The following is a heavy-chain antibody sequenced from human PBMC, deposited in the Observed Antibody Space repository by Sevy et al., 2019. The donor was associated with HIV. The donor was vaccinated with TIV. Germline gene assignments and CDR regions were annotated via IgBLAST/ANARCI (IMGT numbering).Heavy chain of an antibody. D-gene: IGHD2-8*02. V-gene: IGHV3-23*01. CDR2: LIGGGRRT. CDR3: AKRRVQSGLSGGGANYGMDV. J-gene: IGHJ6*02. CDR1: GFPFSSYA. Sequence: GGSLRLSCAASGFPFSSYAMSWVRQAPGRGLEWVSTLIGGGRRTYYADSVTGRFIISRDNSRNTLYLQMNSLRAEDTAIYYCAKRRVQSGLSGGGANYGMDVCGRETTVTVSS.